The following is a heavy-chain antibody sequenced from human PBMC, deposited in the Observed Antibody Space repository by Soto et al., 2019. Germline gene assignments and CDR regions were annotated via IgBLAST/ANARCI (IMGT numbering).Heavy chain of an antibody. CDR2: ISGSGGST. V-gene: IGHV3-23*01. CDR3: ASQSSPSTYYDFWSGYSKYYYYYMDV. J-gene: IGHJ6*03. D-gene: IGHD3-3*01. CDR1: GFTFSSYA. Sequence: GSLSLSCAASGFTFSSYAMSWVRQAPGKGLEWVSAISGSGGSTYYADSVKGRFTISRDNSKNTLYLQMNSLRAEDTAVYYCASQSSPSTYYDFWSGYSKYYYYYMDVWGKGTTVTVSS.